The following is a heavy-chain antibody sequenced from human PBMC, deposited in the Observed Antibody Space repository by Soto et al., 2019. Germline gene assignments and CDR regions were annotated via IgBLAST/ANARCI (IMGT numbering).Heavy chain of an antibody. CDR1: GFTFSSYE. Sequence: GGSLRLSCAASGFTFSSYEMNWVRQAPGKGLEWVSYISSSGSTIYYADSVKGRFTISRDNAKNSLYLQMNSLRAEDTAVYYCATESQTGDQNYWGQEPWSPSPQ. J-gene: IGHJ4*01. CDR3: ATESQTGDQNY. CDR2: ISSSGSTI. V-gene: IGHV3-48*03. D-gene: IGHD7-27*01.